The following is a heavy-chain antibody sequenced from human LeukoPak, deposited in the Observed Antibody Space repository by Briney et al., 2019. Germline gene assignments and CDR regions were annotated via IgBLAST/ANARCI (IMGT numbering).Heavy chain of an antibody. J-gene: IGHJ4*02. V-gene: IGHV3-48*04. CDR1: GFTFSSYS. CDR2: ISSTSSTI. D-gene: IGHD1-26*01. CDR3: SRHSGTTFDN. Sequence: GGSLRLSCAASGFTFSSYSMSWVRQAPGKGLEWVSYISSTSSTIYYADSVEGRFTISRDNAKNSLYLQMNSLRAEDTAVYYCSRHSGTTFDNWGQGTLVTVSS.